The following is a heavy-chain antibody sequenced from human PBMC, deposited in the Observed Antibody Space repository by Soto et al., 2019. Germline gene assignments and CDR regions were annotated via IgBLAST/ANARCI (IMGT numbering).Heavy chain of an antibody. J-gene: IGHJ6*03. D-gene: IGHD3-10*01. CDR1: GFTFSSYA. CDR3: AKKKINMVRGVINYYYYMDV. V-gene: IGHV3-23*01. Sequence: GGSLRLSCAASGFTFSSYAMSWVRQAPGKGLEWVSAISGSGGSTYYADSVKGRFTISRDNSKNTLYLQMNSLRAEDTAVYYCAKKKINMVRGVINYYYYMDVWGKGTTVTVSS. CDR2: ISGSGGST.